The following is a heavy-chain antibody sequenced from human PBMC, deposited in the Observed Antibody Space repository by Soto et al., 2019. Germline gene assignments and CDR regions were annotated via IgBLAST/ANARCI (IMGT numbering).Heavy chain of an antibody. CDR2: ISGSGGST. CDR1: GFTFSSYA. V-gene: IGHV3-23*01. Sequence: GGSLRLSCAASGFTFSSYAMSWVRQAPGKGLEWVSAISGSGGSTYYADSVKGRFTISRDNSKNTLYLQMNSLRAEDTAVYYCAKDPVAVGLVGLYYFDYWGQGTLVPVSS. J-gene: IGHJ4*02. CDR3: AKDPVAVGLVGLYYFDY. D-gene: IGHD6-19*01.